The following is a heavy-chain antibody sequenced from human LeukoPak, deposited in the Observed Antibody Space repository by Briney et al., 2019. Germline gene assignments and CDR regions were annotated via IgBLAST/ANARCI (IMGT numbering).Heavy chain of an antibody. V-gene: IGHV3-30*04. Sequence: GRSLRLSCAASGFTFSSYAMHWVRQAPGKGLEWVAVISYDGSNKYYADSVKGRFTISRDNSKNTLYLQMNSLRAEDTAVYYCARSLRWHYFDYWGQGTLVTVST. CDR1: GFTFSSYA. CDR3: ARSLRWHYFDY. D-gene: IGHD4-23*01. CDR2: ISYDGSNK. J-gene: IGHJ4*02.